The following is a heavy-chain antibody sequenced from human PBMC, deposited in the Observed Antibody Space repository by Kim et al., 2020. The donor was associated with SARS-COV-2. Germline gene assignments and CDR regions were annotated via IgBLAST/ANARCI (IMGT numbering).Heavy chain of an antibody. CDR3: ARGLRITMIVVVTHAFDI. J-gene: IGHJ3*02. D-gene: IGHD3-22*01. V-gene: IGHV4-34*01. Sequence: SETLSLTCAVYGGSFSGYYWSWIRQPPGKGLEWIGEINHSGSTNYNPSLKSRNTISVDTSKNQFSLKLSSVTAADTAVYYCARGLRITMIVVVTHAFDIWGQGTMVTVSS. CDR2: INHSGST. CDR1: GGSFSGYY.